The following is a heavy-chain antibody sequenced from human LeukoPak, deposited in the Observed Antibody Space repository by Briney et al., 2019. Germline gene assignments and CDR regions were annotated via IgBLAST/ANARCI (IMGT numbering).Heavy chain of an antibody. CDR2: ISGSGGST. Sequence: GGSLRLSCAASGFTFSSYAMSWVRQAPGKGLEWVSAISGSGGSTYYADSVKGRFTISRDNSKNTLYLQMNSLRTVDMAVYYCAKSPQMTAYYYDSSGSVLFFDYWGQGTLVTVSS. CDR3: AKSPQMTAYYYDSSGSVLFFDY. V-gene: IGHV3-23*01. J-gene: IGHJ4*02. CDR1: GFTFSSYA. D-gene: IGHD3-22*01.